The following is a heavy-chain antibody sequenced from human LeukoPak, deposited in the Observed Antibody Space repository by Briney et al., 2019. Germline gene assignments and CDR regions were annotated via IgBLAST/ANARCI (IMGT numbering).Heavy chain of an antibody. D-gene: IGHD4/OR15-4a*01. CDR1: GYTFSSYD. Sequence: GASVKVSCKASGYTFSSYDINWVRQAPGQGLEWMGWISAYNGNTNYAQKLQGRVTMTTDTSTSTAYMELRSLRSDDTAVYYCARGGASLYYYYGMDVWGKGTTVTVSS. J-gene: IGHJ6*04. CDR3: ARGGASLYYYYGMDV. CDR2: ISAYNGNT. V-gene: IGHV1-18*01.